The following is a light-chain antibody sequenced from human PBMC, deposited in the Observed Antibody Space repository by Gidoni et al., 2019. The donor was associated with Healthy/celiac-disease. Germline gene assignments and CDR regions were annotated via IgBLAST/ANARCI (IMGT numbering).Light chain of an antibody. CDR1: SSNIVAGYD. J-gene: IGLJ3*02. V-gene: IGLV1-40*01. CDR3: QSSDSSLIL. CDR2: GNS. Sequence: QSVLTQPPSLSGAPGRRVTISCTGSSSNIVAGYDVHWYQQLPGTAPKLLIYGNSNRPSGVPDRFSGSKSGTSASLAITGLQAEDEADYYCQSSDSSLILFGGGTKLTVL.